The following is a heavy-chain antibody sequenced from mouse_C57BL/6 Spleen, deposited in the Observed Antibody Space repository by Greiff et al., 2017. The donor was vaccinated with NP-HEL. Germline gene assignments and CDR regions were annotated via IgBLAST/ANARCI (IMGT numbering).Heavy chain of an antibody. CDR3: ARRDYYGSAY. V-gene: IGHV1-64*01. CDR1: GYTFTSYW. J-gene: IGHJ3*01. CDR2: IHPNSGST. D-gene: IGHD1-1*01. Sequence: QVQLQQSGAELVKPGASVKLSCKASGYTFTSYWMHWVKQRPGQGLEWIGMIHPNSGSTNYNEKFKSKATLTVDKSSSTAYMQLSSLTSEDSAVYYCARRDYYGSAYWGQGTLVTVSA.